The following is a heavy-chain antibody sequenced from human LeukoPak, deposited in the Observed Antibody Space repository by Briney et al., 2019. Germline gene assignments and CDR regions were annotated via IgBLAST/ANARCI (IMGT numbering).Heavy chain of an antibody. CDR2: ISYDGSNK. V-gene: IGHV3-30*04. Sequence: PGGSLRLSCAASGFTFSSYAMHWVRQAPGKGLEWVAVISYDGSNKYYADSVKGRFTISRDNSKNTLYLQMNSLRAEDTAVYYCARDPHGGNSYWGQGTLVTVSS. CDR1: GFTFSSYA. D-gene: IGHD4-23*01. J-gene: IGHJ4*02. CDR3: ARDPHGGNSY.